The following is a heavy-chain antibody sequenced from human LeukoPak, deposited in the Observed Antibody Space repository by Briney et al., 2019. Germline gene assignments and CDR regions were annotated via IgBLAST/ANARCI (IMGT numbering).Heavy chain of an antibody. J-gene: IGHJ4*02. CDR3: ASGTDYDFWSGYPPSFDY. CDR1: GFTFSSYS. CDR2: ISSSSSYI. V-gene: IGHV3-21*01. D-gene: IGHD3-3*01. Sequence: GGSLRLSCAASGFTFSSYSMNWVRQAPGKGLEWVSSISSSSSYICYADSVKGRFTISRDNAKNSLYLQMNSLRAEDTAVYYCASGTDYDFWSGYPPSFDYWGQGTLVTVSS.